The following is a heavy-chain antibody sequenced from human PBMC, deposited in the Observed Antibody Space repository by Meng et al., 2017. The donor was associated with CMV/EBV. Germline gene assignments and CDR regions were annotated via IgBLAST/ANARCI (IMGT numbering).Heavy chain of an antibody. V-gene: IGHV1-46*01. CDR3: ARESGSVGDY. D-gene: IGHD1-26*01. CDR2: INPSGGST. Sequence: QVWQLSVGAEVKKSGATLKVSCKASGYTFSSYYMHWVRQAPGQGLEWMGIINPSGGSTSYAQKFQGRVTMTRDTSTSTVYMELSSLRSEDTAVYYCARESGSVGDYWGQGTLVTVSS. CDR1: GYTFSSYY. J-gene: IGHJ4*02.